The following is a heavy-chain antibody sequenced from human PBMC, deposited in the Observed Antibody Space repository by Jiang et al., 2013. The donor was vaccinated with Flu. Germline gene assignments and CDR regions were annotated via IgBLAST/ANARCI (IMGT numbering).Heavy chain of an antibody. J-gene: IGHJ3*02. CDR2: ISWDGDE. D-gene: IGHD4-11*01. CDR1: GFSLSRSGVG. Sequence: TVTCTFSGFSLSRSGVGVGWFRQPPGKALEWLSLISWDGDEKYNPSLESRLTITKDTSTNQVVLRMTNMDPVDTATYYCAHRLDYRNVFDIWGQGTMLTVSS. V-gene: IGHV2-5*02. CDR3: AHRLDYRNVFDI.